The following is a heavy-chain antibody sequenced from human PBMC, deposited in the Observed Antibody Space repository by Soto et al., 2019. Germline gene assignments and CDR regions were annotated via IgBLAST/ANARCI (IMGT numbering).Heavy chain of an antibody. D-gene: IGHD2-2*01. CDR2: IGESGSTT. CDR1: GFTFSCYT. Sequence: GGSLRLSCAASGFTFSCYTMNWLRQAPGKGLEWVSLIGESGSTTYYADSVKGRFTISRDNSGNTLFLEMYSLRAEDTAVYYCARYIPGVRYYGMDVWGQGTTGTVSS. J-gene: IGHJ6*02. V-gene: IGHV3-23*01. CDR3: ARYIPGVRYYGMDV.